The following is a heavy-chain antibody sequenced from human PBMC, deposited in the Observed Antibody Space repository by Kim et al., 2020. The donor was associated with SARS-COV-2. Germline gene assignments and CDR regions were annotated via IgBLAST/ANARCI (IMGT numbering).Heavy chain of an antibody. Sequence: SETLSLTCTVSGGSISSYYWSWIRQPPGKGLEWIGYIYYSGSTNYNPSLKSRVTISVDTSKNQFSLKLSSVTAADTAVYYCARDRYDSSGYPLIDYWGQGTLVTVSS. V-gene: IGHV4-59*01. CDR1: GGSISSYY. CDR2: IYYSGST. D-gene: IGHD3-22*01. J-gene: IGHJ4*02. CDR3: ARDRYDSSGYPLIDY.